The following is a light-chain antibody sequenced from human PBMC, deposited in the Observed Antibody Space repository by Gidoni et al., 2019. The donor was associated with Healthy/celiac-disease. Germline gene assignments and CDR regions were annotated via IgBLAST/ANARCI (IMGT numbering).Light chain of an antibody. CDR1: QDISNY. V-gene: IGKV1-33*01. CDR3: QQYDNLPLT. CDR2: DAS. Sequence: DIQMTQSPSSLSASVGDRVTITCHASQDISNYLNWYQQKPGKASKLLIYDASNLETGVPSRFIGSGSGTDFTFTISSLQPEDIATYYCQQYDNLPLTFGGGTKVEIK. J-gene: IGKJ4*01.